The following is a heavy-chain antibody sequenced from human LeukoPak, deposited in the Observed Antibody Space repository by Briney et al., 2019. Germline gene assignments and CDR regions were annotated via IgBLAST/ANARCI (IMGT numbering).Heavy chain of an antibody. CDR2: ISSSGSTI. Sequence: TGGSLGLSCAASGFSFSDYYMSWIRQAPGKGLDWVSYISSSGSTIYYADSVKGRFTISRDNAKNSLYLQMNSLRVEDTAVYYCASVGVGATDYWGQGTLVTVSS. D-gene: IGHD1-26*01. J-gene: IGHJ4*02. CDR3: ASVGVGATDY. CDR1: GFSFSDYY. V-gene: IGHV3-11*01.